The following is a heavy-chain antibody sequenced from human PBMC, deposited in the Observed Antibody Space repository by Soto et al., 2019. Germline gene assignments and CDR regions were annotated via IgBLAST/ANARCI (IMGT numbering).Heavy chain of an antibody. CDR3: AGEVGGAGLQY. CDR1: GGNFNNYG. J-gene: IGHJ4*02. D-gene: IGHD6-19*01. Sequence: QVQLVQSGTEARKPGSSVKVSCETSGGNFNNYGFNWVRQVPGQRLEWMGGIIPMFGIVKVGQIFQPRVALTADPSTGKAYMELTRLRPDDTAVYYCAGEVGGAGLQYWGQGTLVIVSS. CDR2: IIPMFGIV. V-gene: IGHV1-69*12.